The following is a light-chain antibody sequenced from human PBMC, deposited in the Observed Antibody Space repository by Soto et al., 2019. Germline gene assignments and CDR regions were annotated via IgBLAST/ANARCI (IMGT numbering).Light chain of an antibody. Sequence: QSVLTQPPSASGTPGQRVTISCSGSSISNIGSNPVNWYQQLPGTAPKLLIYSNHQRPSGVPDRFSGSKSGTSASLAITGLQSEDEADYYCAAWDDGLSGSWVFGGGTKLTVL. CDR1: SISNIGSNP. CDR3: AAWDDGLSGSWV. J-gene: IGLJ3*02. CDR2: SNH. V-gene: IGLV1-44*01.